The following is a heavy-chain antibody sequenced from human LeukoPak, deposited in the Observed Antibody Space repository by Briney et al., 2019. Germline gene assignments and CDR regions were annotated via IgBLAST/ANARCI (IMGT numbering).Heavy chain of an antibody. CDR3: ARVGGIVVVPAAMNY. V-gene: IGHV3-21*01. CDR1: GFTFSSYS. D-gene: IGHD2-2*01. J-gene: IGHJ4*02. Sequence: GGSLRLSCAASGFTFSSYSMNWVRQAPGKGLEWVSSISSSSSYIYYADSVKGRFTISRDNAKNSLYLQMNSLRAEDTAVYYCARVGGIVVVPAAMNYWGQGTLVTVSS. CDR2: ISSSSSYI.